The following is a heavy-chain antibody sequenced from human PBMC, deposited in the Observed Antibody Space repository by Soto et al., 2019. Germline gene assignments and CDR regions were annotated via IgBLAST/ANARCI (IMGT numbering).Heavy chain of an antibody. CDR2: IYYSGTT. J-gene: IGHJ1*01. CDR3: ARYQQYFQH. CDR1: GGTISGYY. Sequence: SETLSLTCTVSGGTISGYYWSWIRQSPEKGLEWIGYIYYSGTTNYNPSLKSRLTISVDTSNNQFFLSLTSVTAADTAVYYCARYQQYFQHWGQGTLVTVSS. V-gene: IGHV4-59*08.